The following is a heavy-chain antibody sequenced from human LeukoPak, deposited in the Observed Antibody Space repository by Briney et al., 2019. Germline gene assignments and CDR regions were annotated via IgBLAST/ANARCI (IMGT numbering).Heavy chain of an antibody. Sequence: GGSLRLSCAASGFTFSSYWMSWVRQAPGKGLEWVANIKQDGSEKYYVDSVKGRFTISRDNAKNSLYLQMNSLRAEDTAVYYCARVIPDYGDSNYMDVWGKGTTVTVSS. J-gene: IGHJ6*03. D-gene: IGHD4-17*01. CDR1: GFTFSSYW. V-gene: IGHV3-7*01. CDR2: IKQDGSEK. CDR3: ARVIPDYGDSNYMDV.